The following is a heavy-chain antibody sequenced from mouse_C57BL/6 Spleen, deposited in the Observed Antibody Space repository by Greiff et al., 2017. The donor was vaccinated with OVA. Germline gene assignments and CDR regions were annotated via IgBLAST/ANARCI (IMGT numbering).Heavy chain of an antibody. CDR2: IYPRSGNT. Sequence: QVQLQQSGADLARPGASVKLSCTASGYTFTSYGITWVQQRTGQGLEWIGEIYPRSGNTYYNEKFKGKATLTADKSSSTAYMELRSLTSDDSAVYFCASQEDYGSSYGYWGQGTTLTVSS. CDR3: ASQEDYGSSYGY. V-gene: IGHV1-81*01. CDR1: GYTFTSYG. D-gene: IGHD1-1*01. J-gene: IGHJ2*01.